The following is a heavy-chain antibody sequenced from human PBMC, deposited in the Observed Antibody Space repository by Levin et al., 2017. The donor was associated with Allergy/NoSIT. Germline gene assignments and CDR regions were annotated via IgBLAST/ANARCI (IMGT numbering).Heavy chain of an antibody. CDR1: GYIFTGYY. J-gene: IGHJ4*02. D-gene: IGHD6-13*01. CDR2: INPNSGGT. CDR3: ARHVASAGRSVDY. V-gene: IGHV1-2*02. Sequence: GESLKISCKASGYIFTGYYIHWVRQAPGQGLEWMGWINPNSGGTNYAQKFQGRVTMTRDTSISTAYMELSRLTSDDTAVYYCARHVASAGRSVDYWGQGTLVTVSS.